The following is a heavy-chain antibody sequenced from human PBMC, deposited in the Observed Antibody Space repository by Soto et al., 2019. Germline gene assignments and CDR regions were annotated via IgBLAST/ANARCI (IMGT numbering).Heavy chain of an antibody. CDR3: ASILAARSSGSDY. CDR2: INHSGST. Sequence: FYGGSFSGYYWSWIRQPPGKGLEWIGEINHSGSTNYNPSLKSRVTISVDTSKNQFSLKLSSVTAADTAVYYCASILAARSSGSDYWGQGTLVTVSS. D-gene: IGHD6-6*01. J-gene: IGHJ4*02. V-gene: IGHV4-34*01. CDR1: GGSFSGYY.